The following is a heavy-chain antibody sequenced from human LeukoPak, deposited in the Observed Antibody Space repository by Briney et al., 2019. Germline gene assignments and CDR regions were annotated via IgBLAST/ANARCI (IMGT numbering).Heavy chain of an antibody. CDR1: GLTFSAFA. CDR3: ASPPHY. CDR2: ASFEGSNR. V-gene: IGHV3-30*04. J-gene: IGHJ4*02. Sequence: GGSLRLSCAASGLTFSAFAMHWVRQTPGKGLEWVAVASFEGSNRYYADSVKGRFTISRDNSKNTLYLQINSLRPEDTAVYYCASPPHYWGQGTLVTVSS.